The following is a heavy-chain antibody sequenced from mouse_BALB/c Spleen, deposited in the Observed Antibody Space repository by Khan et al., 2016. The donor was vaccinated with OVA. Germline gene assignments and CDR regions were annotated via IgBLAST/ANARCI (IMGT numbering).Heavy chain of an antibody. CDR3: GRSNFYGRSLYAMDY. J-gene: IGHJ4*01. CDR2: ISPGSGSA. V-gene: IGHV1S41*01. CDR1: GYTFTSYW. D-gene: IGHD1-1*01. Sequence: DLVKPGASVKLSCKATGYTFTSYWINWIKQRPGQGLEWVGQISPGSGSAYYNEVFKDKATLTIDTSSTTAYIQLSSLSSEDSAVYFCGRSNFYGRSLYAMDYWGQGTSVTASS.